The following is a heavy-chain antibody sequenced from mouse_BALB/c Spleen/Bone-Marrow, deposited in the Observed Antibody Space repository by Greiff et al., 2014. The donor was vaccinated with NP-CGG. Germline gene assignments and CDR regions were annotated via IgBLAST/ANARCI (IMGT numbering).Heavy chain of an antibody. J-gene: IGHJ3*01. CDR2: ISDGGIYT. CDR3: VRDGDYRYAWFSY. CDR1: GFTFRDYY. V-gene: IGHV5-4*02. D-gene: IGHD2-14*01. Sequence: EVQLVESGGGLVKPGGSLKLSCAASGFTFRDYYMYWVRQTPEKRLEWVATISDGGIYTYYSDSVKGRFAISRDKAKNNLYLQMTNLMSEDTAMYRCVRDGDYRYAWFSYWGQGTLVTVSA.